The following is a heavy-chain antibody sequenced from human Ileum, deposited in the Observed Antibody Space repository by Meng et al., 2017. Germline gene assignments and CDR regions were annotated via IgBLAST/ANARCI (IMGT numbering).Heavy chain of an antibody. V-gene: IGHV3-21*02. Sequence: EQQMVGPGVGMAQARGSLSCSFVGYTSIFDTYDMTWVHPAPGKGLEWVSSMGLRHSRGSYADSVKGRFTISRDNAKSSLYLQMNSLRAEDTAIYYCASDPNWSTNWGQGTLVTVSS. CDR3: ASDPNWSTN. J-gene: IGHJ4*02. CDR1: TSIFDTYD. D-gene: IGHD1-1*01. CDR2: MGLRHSRG.